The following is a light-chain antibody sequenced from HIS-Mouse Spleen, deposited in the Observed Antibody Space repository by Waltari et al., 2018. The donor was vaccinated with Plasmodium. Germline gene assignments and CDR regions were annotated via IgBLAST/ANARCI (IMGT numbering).Light chain of an antibody. J-gene: IGKJ3*01. CDR3: QQYNNWSFT. Sequence: EILMTHSPATLSVSPGERAPLSCRASQSVSSNLAWYQQKPGQAPRLLIYGASTRATGIPARFSGSGSGTEFTLTISSLQSEDFAVYYCQQYNNWSFTFGPGTKVDIK. V-gene: IGKV3-15*01. CDR1: QSVSSN. CDR2: GAS.